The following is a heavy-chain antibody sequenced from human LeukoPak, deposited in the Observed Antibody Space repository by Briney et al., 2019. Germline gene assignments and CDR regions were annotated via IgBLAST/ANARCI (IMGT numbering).Heavy chain of an antibody. Sequence: ASVKVSCKASGYTFTSYGISWVGQAPGQGGEWMGWISGYNGNTNSAQKLQDRVTMTTDTSTSTAYMELRSLRSDDTAAYYCARGDDFGDWFDPWGQGTLVTVSS. V-gene: IGHV1-18*01. D-gene: IGHD3-3*01. CDR2: ISGYNGNT. CDR1: GYTFTSYG. CDR3: ARGDDFGDWFDP. J-gene: IGHJ5*02.